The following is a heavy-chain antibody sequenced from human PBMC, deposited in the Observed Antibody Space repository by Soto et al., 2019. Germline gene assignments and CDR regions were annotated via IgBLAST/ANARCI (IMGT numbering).Heavy chain of an antibody. Sequence: SQTRSLTCAISGDSVSSNSSAWICISQSPSRGLEWLGRTYYKSKWNTDYALSVKSRITISPDTSQNLFSLDLDSVTPEDTAVYYCAGVTWFRGLDVWGQGTPVTVSS. D-gene: IGHD3-10*01. V-gene: IGHV6-1*01. CDR1: GDSVSSNSSA. J-gene: IGHJ6*02. CDR2: TYYKSKWNT. CDR3: AGVTWFRGLDV.